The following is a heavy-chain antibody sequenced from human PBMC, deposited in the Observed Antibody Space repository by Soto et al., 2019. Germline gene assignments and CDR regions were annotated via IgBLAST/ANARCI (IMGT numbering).Heavy chain of an antibody. Sequence: QVQLQESGPGLVKPSGTLSLMCAVSGGSIRSNYWWSWVRQPPGKGLEWIGEIFQSGGINYNPLLRSRVTMSVDKSTNRFSRKLSSVTAADTAVYYCVREIRYRGTYIDRYYGMDVWGQGTTVTVSS. CDR2: IFQSGGI. J-gene: IGHJ6*02. CDR3: VREIRYRGTYIDRYYGMDV. D-gene: IGHD3-16*01. V-gene: IGHV4-4*02. CDR1: GGSIRSNYW.